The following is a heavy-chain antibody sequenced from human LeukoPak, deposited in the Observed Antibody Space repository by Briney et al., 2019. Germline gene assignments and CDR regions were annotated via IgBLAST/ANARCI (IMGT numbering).Heavy chain of an antibody. CDR2: VYHVGTT. CDR1: GYSISSGYY. Sequence: SETLSLTCTVSGYSISSGYYWGWIRQPPGKGLEWIGVYHVGTTDYNPSLKSRVTISVDTSKKQFSLNLSSVTAADTAVYYCARLYYYGSGSYPMTGNWFDPWGQGTLVTVSS. D-gene: IGHD3-10*01. CDR3: ARLYYYGSGSYPMTGNWFDP. J-gene: IGHJ5*02. V-gene: IGHV4-38-2*02.